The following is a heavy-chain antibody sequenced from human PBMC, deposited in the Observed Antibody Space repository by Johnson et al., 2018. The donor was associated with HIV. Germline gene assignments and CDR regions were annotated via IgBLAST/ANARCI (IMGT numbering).Heavy chain of an antibody. V-gene: IGHV3-30*03. CDR2: ISYDGSNK. CDR1: GFTFSTYV. CDR3: ARDDSSGWYGLGAFDI. D-gene: IGHD6-19*01. Sequence: QVQLVESGGGVVQPGRSLRLSCAASGFTFSTYVMHCVRQAPGKGLEWVAVISYDGSNKYYADSVKGRFTISRDNSKNTLYLQMNSLRAEDTAVYYCARDDSSGWYGLGAFDIWGQGTMVTVSS. J-gene: IGHJ3*02.